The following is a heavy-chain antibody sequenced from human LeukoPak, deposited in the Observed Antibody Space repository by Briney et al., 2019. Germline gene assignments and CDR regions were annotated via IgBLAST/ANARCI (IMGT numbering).Heavy chain of an antibody. CDR2: ISGSGGST. Sequence: PGGSLRLSCAASAFTFSSYAMSWVRQAPGKGLEWVSAISGSGGSTYYADSVKGRFTISGDNSKNTLYLQMNSLRAEDTAVYYCAKDDPLRSVGIAVAAPIDYWGQGTLVTVSS. CDR3: AKDDPLRSVGIAVAAPIDY. CDR1: AFTFSSYA. D-gene: IGHD6-19*01. J-gene: IGHJ4*02. V-gene: IGHV3-23*01.